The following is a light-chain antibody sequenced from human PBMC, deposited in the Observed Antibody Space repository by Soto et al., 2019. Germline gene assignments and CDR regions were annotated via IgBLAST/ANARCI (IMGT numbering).Light chain of an antibody. V-gene: IGLV4-69*01. CDR3: QTWSTDIRV. J-gene: IGLJ3*02. CDR1: SGHNSYA. CDR2: LNSDGSH. Sequence: QSVLTQPPSASASLGASVKLTCTLSSGHNSYAIAWHQQQPEKGPRYLMKLNSDGSHSKGDGIPDRFSGSSSGAERYLTISSLQSEDEADYYCQTWSTDIRVFGGGTQLT.